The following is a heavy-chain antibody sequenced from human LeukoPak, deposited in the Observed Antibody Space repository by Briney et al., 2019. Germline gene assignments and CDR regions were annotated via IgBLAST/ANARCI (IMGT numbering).Heavy chain of an antibody. Sequence: GGSLRLSCAASGFTFSRYWMSWVRQAPGKGPEWVANIKQDGSEKYYVDSVKGRFTISRDNAKNSLFLQLNSLRAEDTAVYYCVKEESTEAFDIRGQGTMVTVSS. V-gene: IGHV3-7*01. J-gene: IGHJ3*02. CDR1: GFTFSRYW. CDR3: VKEESTEAFDI. CDR2: IKQDGSEK.